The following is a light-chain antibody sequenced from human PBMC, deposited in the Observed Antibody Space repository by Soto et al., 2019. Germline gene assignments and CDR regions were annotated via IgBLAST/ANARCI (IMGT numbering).Light chain of an antibody. Sequence: DIQMTQSPSTLSASVGDRVTITCRASQSVSSWLAWYQQKPGKAPNVLIFKASNLARGVPSRFSGSGSGTDFTLTIDNWQPEDFATYYCKHYNGLPWTFGQGTKVEIK. J-gene: IGKJ1*01. CDR3: KHYNGLPWT. V-gene: IGKV1-5*03. CDR2: KAS. CDR1: QSVSSW.